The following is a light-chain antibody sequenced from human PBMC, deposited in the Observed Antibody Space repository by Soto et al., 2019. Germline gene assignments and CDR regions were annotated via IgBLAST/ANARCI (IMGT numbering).Light chain of an antibody. Sequence: IRMTESPSSLAASVGDRVTSTCRSSQGSKNNLGWFHQKPGQAPQRLIFAPSTLQSGVPSRFSGSGSGTEFTLTITSLQPEDFATYYCLQYYDYPWTFGQGTTV. CDR2: APS. J-gene: IGKJ1*01. V-gene: IGKV1-17*01. CDR1: QGSKNN. CDR3: LQYYDYPWT.